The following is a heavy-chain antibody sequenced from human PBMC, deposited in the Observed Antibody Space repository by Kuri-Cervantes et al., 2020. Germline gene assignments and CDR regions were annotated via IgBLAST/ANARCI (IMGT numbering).Heavy chain of an antibody. Sequence: GESLKISCAASGFTFSSYSMNWVRQAPGKGLEWVSSISSSSSYIYYADSVKGRFTISRDNAKNSLYLQMNSLRAEDTAMYYCARDHATSWSVRDSWGQGTLVTVSS. CDR2: ISSSSSYI. V-gene: IGHV3-21*01. CDR3: ARDHATSWSVRDS. CDR1: GFTFSSYS. J-gene: IGHJ4*02. D-gene: IGHD2-2*01.